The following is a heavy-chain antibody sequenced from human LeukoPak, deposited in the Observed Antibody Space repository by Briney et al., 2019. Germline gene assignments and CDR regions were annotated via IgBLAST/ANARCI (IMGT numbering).Heavy chain of an antibody. Sequence: PGGSLRLSCAASGFTFSSYGMHWVRQAPGKGLEWVAVIWYDGSNKYYADSVKGRFTISRDNSENTLYLQMNSLRAEDTAVYYCAREEVGAAIDYWGQGALVTVSS. D-gene: IGHD2-15*01. CDR2: IWYDGSNK. V-gene: IGHV3-33*01. CDR1: GFTFSSYG. J-gene: IGHJ4*02. CDR3: AREEVGAAIDY.